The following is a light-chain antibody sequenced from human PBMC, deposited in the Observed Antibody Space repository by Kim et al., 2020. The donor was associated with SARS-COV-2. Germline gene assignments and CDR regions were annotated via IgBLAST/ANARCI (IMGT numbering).Light chain of an antibody. CDR3: QQSYSTSGT. V-gene: IGKV1-39*01. CDR1: QNISSY. Sequence: DIQMTQSPSSLSASVGDRVTITCRASQNISSYLNWYQQKPGKAPKLLIYTASSLQSGVPSRFTGSGSGTDFTLTISSLQPEDFATYYCQQSYSTSGTFGQGTKLDIK. J-gene: IGKJ1*01. CDR2: TAS.